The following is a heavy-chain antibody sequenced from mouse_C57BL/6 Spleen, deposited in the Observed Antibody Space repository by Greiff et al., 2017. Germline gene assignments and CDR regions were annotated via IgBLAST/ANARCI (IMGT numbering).Heavy chain of an antibody. V-gene: IGHV3-6*01. CDR2: ISYDGSN. CDR3: ARENYGYGYFDV. CDR1: GYSITSGYY. D-gene: IGHD1-1*02. J-gene: IGHJ1*03. Sequence: EVQLQESGPGLVKPSQSLSLTCSVTGYSITSGYYWNWIRQFPGNKLEWMGYISYDGSNNYNPSLKNRISITRDTSKNQFFLKLNSVTTEDTATYYCARENYGYGYFDVWGTGTTVTVSS.